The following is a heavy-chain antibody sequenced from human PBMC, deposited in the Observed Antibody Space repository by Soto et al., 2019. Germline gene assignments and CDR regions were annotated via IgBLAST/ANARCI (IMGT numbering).Heavy chain of an antibody. CDR3: ASRRVTYYDILTGLPDAFDI. CDR2: IYYSGST. CDR1: GGSISSGGYY. D-gene: IGHD3-9*01. V-gene: IGHV4-31*03. J-gene: IGHJ3*02. Sequence: SETLSLTCTVSGGSISSGGYYWSWIRQHPGKGLEWIGYIYYSGSTYYNPSLKSRVTISVDTSKNQFSLKLSSVTAADTAVYYCASRRVTYYDILTGLPDAFDIWGQGTMVTVSS.